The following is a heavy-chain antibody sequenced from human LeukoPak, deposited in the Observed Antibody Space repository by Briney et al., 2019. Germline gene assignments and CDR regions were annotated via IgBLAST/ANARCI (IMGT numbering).Heavy chain of an antibody. CDR3: ARGSTWSGYYRYYFDY. CDR1: GCSISSGSYY. Sequence: PSETLSLTCTVSGCSISSGSYYWSWIRQPAGKGLEWIGRIYTSGSTNYNPSLTRRVTISVDTSNNQLSLKLSSVTAADTAVYYCARGSTWSGYYRYYFDYWGQGTLVTVSS. J-gene: IGHJ4*02. D-gene: IGHD3-3*01. CDR2: IYTSGST. V-gene: IGHV4-61*02.